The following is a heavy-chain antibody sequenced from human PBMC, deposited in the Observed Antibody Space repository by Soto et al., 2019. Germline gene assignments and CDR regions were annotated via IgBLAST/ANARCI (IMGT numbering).Heavy chain of an antibody. J-gene: IGHJ4*02. CDR3: ARGYYYDSSGYYSNAYYFDY. CDR1: GGTFSSYA. Sequence: QVQLVQSGAEVKKPGSSVKVSCKASGGTFSSYAISWVRQAPGQGLEWMGGIIPIFGTANYAQKFQGRVTITADEPTSTAYMGLSSLRSEDTAVYYWARGYYYDSSGYYSNAYYFDYWGQGTLVTVSS. V-gene: IGHV1-69*01. D-gene: IGHD3-22*01. CDR2: IIPIFGTA.